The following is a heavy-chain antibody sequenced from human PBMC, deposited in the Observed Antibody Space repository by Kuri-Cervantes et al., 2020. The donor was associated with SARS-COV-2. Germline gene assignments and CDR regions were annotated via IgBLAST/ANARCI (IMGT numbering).Heavy chain of an antibody. Sequence: GESLKISCAASGSTFKTYGMHWVRQAPGKGLEWVAFIRYDGSNKYYADSVKGRFTISRDNSKNTLYLQMNSLRAEDTAVYYCAKDPVYYYYYMDVWGKGTTVTVSS. CDR1: GSTFKTYG. V-gene: IGHV3-30*02. CDR2: IRYDGSNK. CDR3: AKDPVYYYYYMDV. J-gene: IGHJ6*03.